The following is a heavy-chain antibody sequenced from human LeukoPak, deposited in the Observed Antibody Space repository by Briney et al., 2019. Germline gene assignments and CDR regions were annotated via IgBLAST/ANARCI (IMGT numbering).Heavy chain of an antibody. CDR3: ALTYYYDSSGYHYFDY. V-gene: IGHV1-2*02. Sequence: ASVKVSCKASGYTFTGYYMHWVRQAPGQGLEWMGWINPNSGGTNYAQKFQGRVTMTRDTSIRTVYMELSRLRSDDTAVYYCALTYYYDSSGYHYFDYWGQGTLVTVSS. J-gene: IGHJ4*02. D-gene: IGHD3-22*01. CDR2: INPNSGGT. CDR1: GYTFTGYY.